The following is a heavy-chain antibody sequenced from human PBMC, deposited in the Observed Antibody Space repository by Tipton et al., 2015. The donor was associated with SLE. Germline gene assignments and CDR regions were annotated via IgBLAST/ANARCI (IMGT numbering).Heavy chain of an antibody. CDR3: ARLGCYDSSAGC. CDR1: GGSISSSSYY. D-gene: IGHD3-22*01. Sequence: TLSLTCTVSGGSISSSSYYWGWIRQPPGKGLEWIGSIYYSGSTYYNPSLKSRVTMSVDTSKNQFSLNLSSVTAADTAVYYCARLGCYDSSAGCCGQGTLVAVSS. J-gene: IGHJ4*02. V-gene: IGHV4-39*01. CDR2: IYYSGST.